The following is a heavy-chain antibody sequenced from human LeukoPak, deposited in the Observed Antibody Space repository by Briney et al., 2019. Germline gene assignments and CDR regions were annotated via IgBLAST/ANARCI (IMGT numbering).Heavy chain of an antibody. Sequence: SETLSLTCAVYGGSFSGFDWSWIRQPPGKGLEWIGEINHSGSTNYNPSLKSRVTISVDTSKNQFSLKLSSVTAADTAVYYCARAVVLVTLDYWGQGTLVTVSS. J-gene: IGHJ4*02. CDR1: GGSFSGFD. CDR3: ARAVVLVTLDY. CDR2: INHSGST. D-gene: IGHD2-15*01. V-gene: IGHV4-34*01.